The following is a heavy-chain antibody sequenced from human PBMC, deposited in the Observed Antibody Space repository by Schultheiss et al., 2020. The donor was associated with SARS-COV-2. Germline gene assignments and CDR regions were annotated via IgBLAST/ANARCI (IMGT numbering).Heavy chain of an antibody. CDR3: ARDGVRAYSYGPYYYYYYMDV. CDR1: GFTFSSYS. D-gene: IGHD5-18*01. J-gene: IGHJ6*03. Sequence: GGSLRLSCAASGFTFSSYSMNWVRQAPGKGLEWVAVISYDGSNKYYADSVKGRFTISRDNSKNTLYLQMNSLRAEDTAVYYCARDGVRAYSYGPYYYYYYMDVWGKGTTVTVSS. V-gene: IGHV3-30*03. CDR2: ISYDGSNK.